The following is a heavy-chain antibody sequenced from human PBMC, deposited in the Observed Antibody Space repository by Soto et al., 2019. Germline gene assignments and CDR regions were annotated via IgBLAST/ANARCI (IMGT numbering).Heavy chain of an antibody. CDR2: ISDSGAST. V-gene: IGHV3-23*01. CDR1: GFTFSSSA. Sequence: GGSLRLSCAASGFTFSSSAMSWVRQAPGKGLEWVSAISDSGASTYYADSVKGRFTISRDNSKNTLYLQMNSLRAEDTALYYCAKVFQYYYYGMDVWGQGTTVTVSS. J-gene: IGHJ6*02. CDR3: AKVFQYYYYGMDV.